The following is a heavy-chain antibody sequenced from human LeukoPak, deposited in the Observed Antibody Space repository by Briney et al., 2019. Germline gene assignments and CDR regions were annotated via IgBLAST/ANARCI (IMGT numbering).Heavy chain of an antibody. CDR1: GFTFSIAS. J-gene: IGHJ4*02. D-gene: IGHD6-13*01. Sequence: PGGSLRLSCAASGFTFSIASMSWVRQAPGKGLEWVGHIKTKTDGGTTDHAAPVKGRFTISRDDSKNTLYLQMSSLKTEDTAVYYCTTHRGYSSSSTFDYWGQGTLVTVSS. V-gene: IGHV3-15*01. CDR2: IKTKTDGGTT. CDR3: TTHRGYSSSSTFDY.